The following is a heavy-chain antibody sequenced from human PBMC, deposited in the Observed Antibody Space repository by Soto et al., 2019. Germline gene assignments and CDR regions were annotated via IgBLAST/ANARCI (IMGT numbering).Heavy chain of an antibody. Sequence: SETLSLTCTVSGGSISSSSYYWGWIRQPPGKGLEWIGSIYYSGSTYYNPSLKSRVTISVDTSKNQFSLKLSSVTAADTAVYYCARRSSLHIVVVPAAIHTSGWFDPWGQGTLVTVSS. V-gene: IGHV4-39*01. J-gene: IGHJ5*02. CDR1: GGSISSSSYY. CDR2: IYYSGST. D-gene: IGHD2-2*01. CDR3: ARRSSLHIVVVPAAIHTSGWFDP.